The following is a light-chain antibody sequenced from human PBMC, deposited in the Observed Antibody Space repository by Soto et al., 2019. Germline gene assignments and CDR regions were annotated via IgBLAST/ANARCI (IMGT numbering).Light chain of an antibody. J-gene: IGLJ1*01. CDR3: QLWDSVSDHYYV. Sequence: YELTQPPSVSVAPGQTARITCGGNNIGGKSVHWYQQKPGQAPVLVVFDDRDRPSGIPERFSGSNSGNTATLTISMVDAGDEADYYCQLWDSVSDHYYVFGAGTKVIGL. V-gene: IGLV3-21*02. CDR2: DDR. CDR1: NIGGKS.